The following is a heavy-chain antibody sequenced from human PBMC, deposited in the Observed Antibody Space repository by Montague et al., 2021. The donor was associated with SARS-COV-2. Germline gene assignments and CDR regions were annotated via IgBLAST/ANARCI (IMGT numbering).Heavy chain of an antibody. J-gene: IGHJ6*02. CDR1: GFTFGSYA. Sequence: SLRLSCAASGFTFGSYAMHWVRQAPGKGLEWVAVISYAGSNKYYADSVKGRFTISRDNSKNTLYLQMNSLRAEDTAVYYCARVLDYYGSGSYPLYYYYGMDVWGQGTTVTVSS. CDR2: ISYAGSNK. V-gene: IGHV3-30*04. D-gene: IGHD3-10*01. CDR3: ARVLDYYGSGSYPLYYYYGMDV.